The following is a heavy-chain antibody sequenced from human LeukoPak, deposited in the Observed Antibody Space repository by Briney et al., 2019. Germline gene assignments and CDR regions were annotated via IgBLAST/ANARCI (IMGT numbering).Heavy chain of an antibody. Sequence: ASVKVSCKASGGTFTSYAMHWVRQAPGQRLEWMGWINAGNGNTKYSQEFQGRVTITRDTSASTAHMELSSLRSEDMAVYYCGRGGYYGSGSYWDYYMDVWGKGTTVTVSS. J-gene: IGHJ6*03. V-gene: IGHV1-3*03. CDR2: INAGNGNT. D-gene: IGHD3-10*01. CDR3: GRGGYYGSGSYWDYYMDV. CDR1: GGTFTSYA.